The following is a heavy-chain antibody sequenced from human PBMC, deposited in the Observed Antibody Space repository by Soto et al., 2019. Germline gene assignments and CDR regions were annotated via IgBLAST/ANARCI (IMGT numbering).Heavy chain of an antibody. D-gene: IGHD3-22*01. Sequence: QVQLQESGPGLVKPSQTLSLTCTVSGGSISSGGYYWSWIRQHPGKGLEWIGYIYYSGSTYYNPSLRSRVTISVDTSKNQFSLKLSSVTAADTAVYYCAREYYYDSSPPWFDPWGQGTLVTVSS. CDR1: GGSISSGGYY. J-gene: IGHJ5*02. CDR3: AREYYYDSSPPWFDP. CDR2: IYYSGST. V-gene: IGHV4-31*03.